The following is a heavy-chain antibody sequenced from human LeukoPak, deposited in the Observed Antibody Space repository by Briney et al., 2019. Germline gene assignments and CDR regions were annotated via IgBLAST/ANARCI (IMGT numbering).Heavy chain of an antibody. Sequence: GSLRLSCAASGFTFSSYGMHWVRQAPGKGLEWVAVISYDGSNKYYADSGKGRFTISRDNSKNTLYLQMNSLRAEDTAVYYCAKVMGDYGGNSAYFDYWGQGTLVTVSS. J-gene: IGHJ4*02. CDR2: ISYDGSNK. CDR3: AKVMGDYGGNSAYFDY. CDR1: GFTFSSYG. D-gene: IGHD4-23*01. V-gene: IGHV3-30*18.